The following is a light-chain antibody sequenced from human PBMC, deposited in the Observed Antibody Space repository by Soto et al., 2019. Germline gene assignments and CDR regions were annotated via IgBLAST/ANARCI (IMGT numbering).Light chain of an antibody. CDR2: AAS. J-gene: IGKJ5*01. V-gene: IGKV1-33*01. CDR1: QDIDNY. CDR3: QQYDSPPT. Sequence: IQMNQSPSTVSGSVGDRVTITCQASQDIDNYLNWYQQKPGKAPKLLIHAASNLETGVPSRFSGSGSGTDFSFTIRSLQPEDLATYYCQQYDSPPTFGQGTRLEIK.